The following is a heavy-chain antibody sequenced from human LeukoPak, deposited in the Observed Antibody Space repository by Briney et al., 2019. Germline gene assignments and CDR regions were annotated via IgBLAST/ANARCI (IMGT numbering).Heavy chain of an antibody. D-gene: IGHD3-3*01. CDR2: ISGSGGST. CDR1: GFIFSTYA. J-gene: IGHJ4*02. CDR3: ASPGSGYYSYYFDY. Sequence: LSGGSLRLSCAASGFIFSTYAMTWVRQAPGKGLQWVSTISGSGGSTYYADSVKGRFTIPRDNSKNTLYLQMNSLRAEDTAVYYCASPGSGYYSYYFDYWGQGTLVTVSS. V-gene: IGHV3-23*01.